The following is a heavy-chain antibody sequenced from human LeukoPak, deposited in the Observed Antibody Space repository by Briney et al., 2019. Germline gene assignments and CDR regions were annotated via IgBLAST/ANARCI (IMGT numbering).Heavy chain of an antibody. CDR1: GFTFRSYW. V-gene: IGHV3-7*01. J-gene: IGHJ6*03. CDR3: AKDALSYYHYYYYMDV. D-gene: IGHD1-26*01. CDR2: IKQDGSNK. Sequence: GGSLRLSCAASGFTFRSYWMSWVRQAPGKGLEWVANIKQDGSNKYYADSVKGRFTISRDNSKNTLYLQMNSLRAEDTAVYYCAKDALSYYHYYYYMDVWGKGTTVTISS.